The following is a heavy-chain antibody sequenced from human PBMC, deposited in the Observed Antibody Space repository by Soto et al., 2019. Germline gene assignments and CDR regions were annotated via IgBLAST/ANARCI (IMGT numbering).Heavy chain of an antibody. CDR3: ARDLAGEAEYSYGHDAFDI. Sequence: ASVKVSCKASGGTFSSYAISWVRQAPGQGLEWMGGIIPIFGTANYAQKFQGRVTITADESTSTAYMELSSLRSEDTAVYYCARDLAGEAEYSYGHDAFDIWGQGTMVTVSS. CDR2: IIPIFGTA. CDR1: GGTFSSYA. V-gene: IGHV1-69*13. J-gene: IGHJ3*02. D-gene: IGHD5-18*01.